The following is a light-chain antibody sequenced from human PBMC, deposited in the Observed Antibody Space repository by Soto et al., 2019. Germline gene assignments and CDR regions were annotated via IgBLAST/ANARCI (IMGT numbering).Light chain of an antibody. J-gene: IGKJ4*01. CDR1: QSVSSY. CDR3: QQRSNWPT. CDR2: DAS. Sequence: IVVTQSPTTLSLYPGEKATLSCRASQSVSSYLAWYQQKPGQAPRLLTYDASNRATGIPARFSGSGSGTDFTLTISSLEPEDFAVYYCQQRSNWPTFGGGTKVDIK. V-gene: IGKV3-11*01.